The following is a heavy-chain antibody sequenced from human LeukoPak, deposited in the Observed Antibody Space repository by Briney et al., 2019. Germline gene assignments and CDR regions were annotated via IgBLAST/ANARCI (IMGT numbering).Heavy chain of an antibody. D-gene: IGHD6-13*01. CDR2: IYTSGST. CDR1: GDYIGNFD. CDR3: ARDVVAAPGTWDY. Sequence: SETLSLTCTVSGDYIGNFDWSWIRQPAGKGLEWIGRIYTSGSTNYNPSLKSRVTMSVDTSKNQFSLKLSSVTAADTSVYYRARDVVAAPGTWDYWGQGTLVTVSS. V-gene: IGHV4-4*07. J-gene: IGHJ4*02.